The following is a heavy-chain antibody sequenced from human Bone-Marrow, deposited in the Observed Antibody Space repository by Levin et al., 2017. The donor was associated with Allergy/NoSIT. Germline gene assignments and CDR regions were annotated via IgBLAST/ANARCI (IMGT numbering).Heavy chain of an antibody. Sequence: GGSLRLSCQVSGTGFTSYWISWVRQMPGKGLEWMGRIGPSDSYADYSPSFEGHVTISGDRSTYTAYLQWSSLTASDTAMYYCARLHTYGSGTYRRDYWGQGTLVTVSS. J-gene: IGHJ4*02. CDR3: ARLHTYGSGTYRRDY. D-gene: IGHD3-10*01. CDR2: IGPSDSYA. CDR1: GTGFTSYW. V-gene: IGHV5-10-1*01.